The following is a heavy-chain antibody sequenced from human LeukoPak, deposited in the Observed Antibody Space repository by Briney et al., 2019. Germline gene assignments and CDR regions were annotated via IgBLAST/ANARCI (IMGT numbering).Heavy chain of an antibody. CDR3: ARGLWTAHYYYYYGMDV. CDR2: ISGSGGST. J-gene: IGHJ6*02. Sequence: GGSLRLSCAASGFTFSSYAMSWVRQAPGKGLEWVSAISGSGGSTYYADSVKGRFTISRDNAKNSLYLQVNSLRAEDTAVYYCARGLWTAHYYYYYGMDVWGQGTTVTVSS. CDR1: GFTFSSYA. D-gene: IGHD3/OR15-3a*01. V-gene: IGHV3-23*01.